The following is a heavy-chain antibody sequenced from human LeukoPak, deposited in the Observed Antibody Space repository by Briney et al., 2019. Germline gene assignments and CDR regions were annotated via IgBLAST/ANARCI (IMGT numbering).Heavy chain of an antibody. CDR1: GFTVSGNY. D-gene: IGHD5-24*01. CDR2: LYSGGST. Sequence: GSLRLSCAASGFTVSGNYMSWVRQAPGKGLEWVSLLYSGGSTYYADSVKGRFSTSRDNSKNTLYLQMNSLRAEDTAVYYCASRDKGYYYGMDVWGQGTTVTVSS. J-gene: IGHJ6*02. CDR3: ASRDKGYYYGMDV. V-gene: IGHV3-66*01.